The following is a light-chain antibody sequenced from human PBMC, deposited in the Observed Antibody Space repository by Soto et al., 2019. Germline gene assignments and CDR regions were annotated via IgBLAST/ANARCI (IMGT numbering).Light chain of an antibody. V-gene: IGKV3-15*01. CDR3: QQYSNWPPLT. Sequence: AAVSVSTEERATLYCRASQSVSSNLAWYQQKPGQAPRLLIYGASTRATGIPARFSGSGSGTEFTLTISSLQSEDFAVYYCQQYSNWPPLTFGQGTRLEIK. CDR2: GAS. J-gene: IGKJ5*01. CDR1: QSVSSN.